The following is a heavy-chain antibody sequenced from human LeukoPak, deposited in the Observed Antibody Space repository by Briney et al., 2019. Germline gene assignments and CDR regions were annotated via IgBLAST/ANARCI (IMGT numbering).Heavy chain of an antibody. CDR2: INPNSGGT. CDR1: GYTFTGYY. Sequence: ASVKVSCKASGYTFTGYYMHWVRQAPGQGLEWMGWINPNSGGTNYAQKFQGRVTVTRDTSISTAYMELSRLRSDDTAVYYCARELTSRRWFDPWGQGTLVTVSS. J-gene: IGHJ5*02. V-gene: IGHV1-2*02. CDR3: ARELTSRRWFDP.